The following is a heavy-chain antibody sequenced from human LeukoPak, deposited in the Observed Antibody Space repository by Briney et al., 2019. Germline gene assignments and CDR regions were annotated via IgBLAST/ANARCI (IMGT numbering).Heavy chain of an antibody. CDR1: GYTFTSYG. CDR2: ISAYNGNT. V-gene: IGHV1-18*01. D-gene: IGHD2-21*01. CDR3: ATHISLSGVVLFDS. J-gene: IGHJ4*02. Sequence: ASVKVSCKASGYTFTSYGISWVRQAPGQGLELMGWISAYNGNTNYAQKLQGRVTMTTDTSTSPAYMELRSLRSDDTAVYYCATHISLSGVVLFDSWGQGTLVTVSS.